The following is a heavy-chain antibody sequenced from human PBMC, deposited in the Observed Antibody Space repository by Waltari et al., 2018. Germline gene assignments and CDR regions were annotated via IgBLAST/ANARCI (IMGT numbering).Heavy chain of an antibody. Sequence: QVQLVQSGAEVKKPGASVKVSCKASGYTFTGHYMHWVRQPPGQGLEWMGWINPNSGGTNYAQKFLGRVTMTRDTSISTAYMELSRLRSDDTAVYYCARGLGYCSGGSCYPLDYWGQGTLVTVSS. CDR3: ARGLGYCSGGSCYPLDY. V-gene: IGHV1-2*02. D-gene: IGHD2-15*01. J-gene: IGHJ4*02. CDR2: INPNSGGT. CDR1: GYTFTGHY.